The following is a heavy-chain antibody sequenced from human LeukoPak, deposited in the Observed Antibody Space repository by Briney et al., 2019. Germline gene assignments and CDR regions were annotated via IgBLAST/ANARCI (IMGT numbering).Heavy chain of an antibody. CDR3: ARGEWLLED. Sequence: GASVKVFCKASGYTFTRHYMHWVRQAPGQGLEWMGVINPGGSWTSYAQKFQGRVTMTRDMSTSTDYMELSSLRSEDTAVYYCARGEWLLEDWGQGTLVTVSS. CDR2: INPGGSWT. CDR1: GYTFTRHY. J-gene: IGHJ4*02. D-gene: IGHD3-3*01. V-gene: IGHV1-46*01.